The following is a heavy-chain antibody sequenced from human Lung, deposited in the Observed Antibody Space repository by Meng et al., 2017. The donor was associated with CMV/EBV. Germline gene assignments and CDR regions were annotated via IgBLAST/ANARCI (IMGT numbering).Heavy chain of an antibody. CDR3: AREPGVEAAGTFFH. V-gene: IGHV1-18*01. D-gene: IGHD6-13*01. J-gene: IGHJ4*02. Sequence: QLVQFEAEVKNPGASVKVACKASGYTFTNYGISWVRQAPGQGLEWMGWISAYNGNTKYAQKVQGRVTMTTDTSTNTAYMELRSLRSDDTAIYYCAREPGVEAAGTFFHWGQGTLVTVSS. CDR2: ISAYNGNT. CDR1: GYTFTNYG.